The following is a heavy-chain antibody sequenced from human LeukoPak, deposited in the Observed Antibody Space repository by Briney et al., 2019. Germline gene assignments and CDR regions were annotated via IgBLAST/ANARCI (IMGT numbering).Heavy chain of an antibody. CDR1: GFTFNNYG. V-gene: IGHV3-30*02. J-gene: IGHJ3*02. D-gene: IGHD5-18*01. Sequence: GGSLRLSCAASGFTFNNYGMHWVRQAPGKGLEWVAFIRYNGNNQYYADSVKGRFTISRDNSKNTLYLQMNSLTAEDTSVYYCAKVRLLWLLNDAFDIWGQGTMVTVSS. CDR2: IRYNGNNQ. CDR3: AKVRLLWLLNDAFDI.